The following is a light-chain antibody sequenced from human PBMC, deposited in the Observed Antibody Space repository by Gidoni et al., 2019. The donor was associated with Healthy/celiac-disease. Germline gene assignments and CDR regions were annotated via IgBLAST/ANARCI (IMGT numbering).Light chain of an antibody. CDR2: QDS. Sequence: SYELTQPHSVSVSPGQTASITCSGDKLGDKYACWYQQKPGQSPVLVIYQDSKRPSGIPERFSGSNSGNTATLTISGTQAMDEADYYCQAWDSSTLFGGGTKLTVL. CDR3: QAWDSSTL. J-gene: IGLJ2*01. CDR1: KLGDKY. V-gene: IGLV3-1*01.